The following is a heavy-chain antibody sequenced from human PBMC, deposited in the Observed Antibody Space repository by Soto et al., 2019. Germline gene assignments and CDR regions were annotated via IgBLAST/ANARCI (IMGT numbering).Heavy chain of an antibody. D-gene: IGHD2-15*01. V-gene: IGHV2-5*01. CDR2: IYWNNDK. Sequence: QITLKESGPTLVKPTQTLTLTCTFSGFSLSTSGVGVGWLRQPPGKALEWLALIYWNNDKRYRPSLKSRLTITKDTSKNQVVLTMTNMDPVDTATYYCAHRLCDSSCYWDVGYSDYWGQGTLVTVSS. CDR3: AHRLCDSSCYWDVGYSDY. CDR1: GFSLSTSGVG. J-gene: IGHJ4*02.